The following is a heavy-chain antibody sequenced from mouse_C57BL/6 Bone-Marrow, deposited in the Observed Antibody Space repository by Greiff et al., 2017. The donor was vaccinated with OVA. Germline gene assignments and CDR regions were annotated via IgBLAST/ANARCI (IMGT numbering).Heavy chain of an antibody. CDR3: ARGWLPLPY. D-gene: IGHD2-3*01. CDR2: ISYDGSN. V-gene: IGHV3-6*01. CDR1: GYSITSGYY. J-gene: IGHJ3*01. Sequence: EVQLQESGPGLVKPSQSLSLTCSVTGYSITSGYYWNWIRQFPGNKLEWMGYISYDGSNNYNPSLKNRISITRDTSKNQFFLKLNSVTTEDTATYYCARGWLPLPYWGQGTLVTVSA.